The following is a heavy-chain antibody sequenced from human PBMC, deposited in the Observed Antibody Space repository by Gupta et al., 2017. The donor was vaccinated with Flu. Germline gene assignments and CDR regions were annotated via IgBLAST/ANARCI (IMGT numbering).Heavy chain of an antibody. CDR3: AKDSISVTPQDGYYFDY. D-gene: IGHD2-21*01. V-gene: IGHV3-23*01. J-gene: IGHJ4*02. CDR1: GFTFSSYA. CDR2: ISGSGGST. Sequence: EVQLLESGGGLVQPGGSLRLSCAASGFTFSSYAMSWVRQAPGKGLEWVSAISGSGGSTYYADSVKGRFTISRDNSKNTLYLQMNSLRAEDTAVYYCAKDSISVTPQDGYYFDYWGQGTLVTVSS.